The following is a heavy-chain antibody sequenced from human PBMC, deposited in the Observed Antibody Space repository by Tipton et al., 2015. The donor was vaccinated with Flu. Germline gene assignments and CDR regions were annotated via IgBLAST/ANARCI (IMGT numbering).Heavy chain of an antibody. Sequence: TLSLTCTVSGGSISTFFWYWIRQPAGKGLEWIGRIYTTGSTSYNPSLYSRVTMSVDTSKNQFSLKVTSVTAADTAVYYCAKHTAGRSMGDFAYWGQGILVTVSS. D-gene: IGHD1-26*01. J-gene: IGHJ4*02. CDR2: IYTTGST. V-gene: IGHV4-4*07. CDR3: AKHTAGRSMGDFAY. CDR1: GGSISTFF.